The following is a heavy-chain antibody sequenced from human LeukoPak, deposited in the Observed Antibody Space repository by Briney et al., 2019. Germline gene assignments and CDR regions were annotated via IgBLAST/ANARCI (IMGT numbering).Heavy chain of an antibody. CDR2: ISTSSSYI. D-gene: IGHD5-24*01. CDR1: GFTFSTYT. Sequence: PGGSLRLSCAASGFTFSTYTMNWVRQAPGKGLEWVSFISTSSSYIYYGDSVKGRFTISRDNAKNSLYLQMNSLRAEDTAVYYCARSEMGYYNYYMDVWGKGTTVTISS. CDR3: ARSEMGYYNYYMDV. V-gene: IGHV3-21*01. J-gene: IGHJ6*03.